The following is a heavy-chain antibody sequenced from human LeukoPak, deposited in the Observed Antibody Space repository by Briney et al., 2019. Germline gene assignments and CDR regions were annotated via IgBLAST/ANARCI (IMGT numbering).Heavy chain of an antibody. CDR3: ARGPILLWFGELFEYNWFDP. CDR1: GYTFTSYD. CDR2: MNPNSGNT. J-gene: IGHJ5*02. D-gene: IGHD3-10*01. Sequence: GASVKVSCKASGYTFTSYDINWVRQATGQGLEWMGWMNPNSGNTGYAQKFQGRVTMTRNTSISTAYMELSSLRSEDTAVYYCARGPILLWFGELFEYNWFDPWGQGTLVTVSS. V-gene: IGHV1-8*01.